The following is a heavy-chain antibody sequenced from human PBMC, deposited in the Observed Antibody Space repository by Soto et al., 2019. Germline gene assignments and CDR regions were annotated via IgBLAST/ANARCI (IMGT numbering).Heavy chain of an antibody. CDR2: TSNRGSDT. J-gene: IGHJ4*02. D-gene: IGHD6-13*01. CDR1: GFTFINYA. CDR3: AKDTYSSSWYF. V-gene: IGHV3-23*01. Sequence: GGSLRLSCAGSGFTFINYAMTWVRQAPGKGLEWVSSTSNRGSDTYYVDSVKGRFTISRDNSKNTLYLQMNSLRAEDTAVYYCAKDTYSSSWYFWGQGTLVTVSS.